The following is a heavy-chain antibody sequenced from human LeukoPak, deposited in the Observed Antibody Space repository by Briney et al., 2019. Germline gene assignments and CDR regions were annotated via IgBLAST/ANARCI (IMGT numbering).Heavy chain of an antibody. V-gene: IGHV4-59*08. Sequence: SETLSLTCTVSGGSISSYYWSWIRQPPGKGLEWIGYIHYSGSTYYNPSLKSRITISVDTSKNQFSLKLSSVTAADTAVYYCARNWYGSSWSEQIYYFDYWGQGTLVTVSS. J-gene: IGHJ4*02. D-gene: IGHD6-13*01. CDR3: ARNWYGSSWSEQIYYFDY. CDR1: GGSISSYY. CDR2: IHYSGST.